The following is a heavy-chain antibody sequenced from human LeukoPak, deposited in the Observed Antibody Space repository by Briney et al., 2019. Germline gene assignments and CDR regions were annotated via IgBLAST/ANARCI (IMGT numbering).Heavy chain of an antibody. CDR2: INPNSGGT. D-gene: IGHD3-9*01. J-gene: IGHJ6*03. V-gene: IGHV1-2*02. CDR1: GYTFTGYH. Sequence: ASVKVSCKASGYTFTGYHMHWVRQAPGQGFEWIGWINPNSGGTNYAQKFQGRVTMTRDTSISTAYMELSRLRSDDTAVYYCARGGSRPLPYYDILTGYFSNPGANPFYYYYYYMDVWGKGTTVTISS. CDR3: ARGGSRPLPYYDILTGYFSNPGANPFYYYYYYMDV.